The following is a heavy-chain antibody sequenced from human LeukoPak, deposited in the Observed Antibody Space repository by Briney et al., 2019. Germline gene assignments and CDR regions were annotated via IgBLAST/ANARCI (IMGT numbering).Heavy chain of an antibody. CDR1: GYTSRTYW. D-gene: IGHD1-26*01. V-gene: IGHV5-51*01. J-gene: IGHJ5*02. Sequence: GESLKISCKVSGYTSRTYWVGWVRQMPGKGLEWMGFIYPGESDTRYSPSFEGHVTMSADKSSRTAYLQWSSLKASDTATYCCALSGGWEQDNWFDPWGQGTLVIVSS. CDR2: IYPGESDT. CDR3: ALSGGWEQDNWFDP.